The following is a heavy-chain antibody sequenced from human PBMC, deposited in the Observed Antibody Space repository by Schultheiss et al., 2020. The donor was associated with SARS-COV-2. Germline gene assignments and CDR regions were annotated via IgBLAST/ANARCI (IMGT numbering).Heavy chain of an antibody. D-gene: IGHD3/OR15-3a*01. Sequence: SVKVSCKASGGTFSSYAISWVRQAPGQGLEWMGGIIPIFGTANYAQKFQGRVTITADESTSTAYMELSSLRSEDTAVYYCARLLGDWTYFDYWGQGTLVTVSS. CDR3: ARLLGDWTYFDY. J-gene: IGHJ4*02. CDR2: IIPIFGTA. CDR1: GGTFSSYA. V-gene: IGHV1-69*13.